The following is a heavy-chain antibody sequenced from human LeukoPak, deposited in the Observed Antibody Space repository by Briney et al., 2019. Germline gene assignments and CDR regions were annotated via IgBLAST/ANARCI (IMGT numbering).Heavy chain of an antibody. CDR3: AKRHTDSSGWYSNYYYYMDV. V-gene: IGHV3-21*04. D-gene: IGHD6-19*01. J-gene: IGHJ6*03. CDR1: GFTFSSYK. Sequence: GGSLRLSCAASGFTFSSYKMNWVRQAPGKGLEWVSSISSSSSYIYYADSVKGRFTISRDNAKNSLSLQMNSLRAEDTAVYYCAKRHTDSSGWYSNYYYYMDVWGKGTTVTVSS. CDR2: ISSSSSYI.